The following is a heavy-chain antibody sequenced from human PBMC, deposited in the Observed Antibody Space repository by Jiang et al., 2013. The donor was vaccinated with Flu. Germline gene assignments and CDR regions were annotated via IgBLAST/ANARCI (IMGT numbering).Heavy chain of an antibody. D-gene: IGHD3-10*02. CDR3: AGATSVTMWAFDI. Sequence: GPGLVKSSQTLSLTCTVSGGSLKTGDFYWSWIRQPPGKGLECIEYIYYSDNTYYYYNPSLKSRLTISTDTSKNQFSLRLTSVTAADTAMYYCAGATSVTMWAFDIWGQGTKVIVS. CDR2: IYYSDNTYY. CDR1: GGSLKTGDFY. J-gene: IGHJ3*02. V-gene: IGHV4-30-4*01.